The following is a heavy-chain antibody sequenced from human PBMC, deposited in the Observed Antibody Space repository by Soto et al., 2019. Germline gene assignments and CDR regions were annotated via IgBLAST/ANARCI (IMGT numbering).Heavy chain of an antibody. J-gene: IGHJ6*03. D-gene: IGHD3-3*01. CDR1: GYTFTSYH. Sequence: ASVKVSCKASGYTFTSYHMHWVRQAPGQRLEWMRWINAGNGNTKYSQKLQGRVTFTRDTSASTAYMELSSLKSEDTAVYYCARGGGWSGYTYYMDVWGKGTTVTVS. CDR2: INAGNGNT. CDR3: ARGGGWSGYTYYMDV. V-gene: IGHV1-3*01.